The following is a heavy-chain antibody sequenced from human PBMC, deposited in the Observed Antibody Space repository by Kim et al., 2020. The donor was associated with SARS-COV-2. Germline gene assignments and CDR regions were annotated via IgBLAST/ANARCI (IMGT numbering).Heavy chain of an antibody. CDR1: GGSISSYY. Sequence: SETLSLTCTVSGGSISSYYWSWIRQPPGKGLEWIGYIYYSGSTNYNPSLKSRVTISVDTSKNQFSLKLSSVTAADTAVYYCARRGGPYYYDSWGQGTLVTVSS. J-gene: IGHJ4*02. V-gene: IGHV4-59*01. CDR3: ARRGGPYYYDS. D-gene: IGHD3-22*01. CDR2: IYYSGST.